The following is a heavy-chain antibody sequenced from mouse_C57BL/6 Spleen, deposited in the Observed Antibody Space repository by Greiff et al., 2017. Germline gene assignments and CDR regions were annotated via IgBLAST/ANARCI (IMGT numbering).Heavy chain of an antibody. D-gene: IGHD1-1*01. V-gene: IGHV1-7*01. J-gene: IGHJ2*01. CDR3: ARLLRDY. Sequence: VQLQQSGAELAKPGASVKLSCKASGYTFTNYWMHWVKQRPGKGLEWIGYINPSSGYTKYNQKFKDKATLTADKSSNTAYMQLSSLTYEDSAVYYCARLLRDYWGQGTTLTVSS. CDR1: GYTFTNYW. CDR2: INPSSGYT.